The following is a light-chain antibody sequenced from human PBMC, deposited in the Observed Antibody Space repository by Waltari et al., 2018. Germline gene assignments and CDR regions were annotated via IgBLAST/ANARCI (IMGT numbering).Light chain of an antibody. Sequence: QSVLTQPPSVSGAPGQRVTLPCTGSSSHIGAGQDVHWYQQLPGPAPKILISGHSHRPSGAPARFSGSKSGTSASLAISGLQAEDEADYYCQSYDSSLSAYVFGTGTKVTVL. CDR3: QSYDSSLSAYV. V-gene: IGLV1-40*01. CDR1: SSHIGAGQD. CDR2: GHS. J-gene: IGLJ1*01.